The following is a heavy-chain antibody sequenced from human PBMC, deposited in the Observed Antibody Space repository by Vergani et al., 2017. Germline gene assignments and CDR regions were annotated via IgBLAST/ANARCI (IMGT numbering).Heavy chain of an antibody. D-gene: IGHD4-17*01. J-gene: IGHJ4*02. CDR3: AKDLRDYGDYAN. V-gene: IGHV3-23*01. CDR2: ISGSGGST. CDR1: GFTFSSYA. Sequence: EVQLLESGGGLVQPGGSLRLSCAASGFTFSSYAMSWVRQAPGKGLEWCSAISGSGGSTYYADSVKGRFTISRDNSKNTLYLQMNSLRAEDTAVYYCAKDLRDYGDYANWGQGTLVTGSS.